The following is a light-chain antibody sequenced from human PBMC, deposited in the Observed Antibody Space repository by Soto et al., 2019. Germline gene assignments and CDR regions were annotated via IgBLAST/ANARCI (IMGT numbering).Light chain of an antibody. V-gene: IGKV1-33*01. CDR3: QRTYNALRT. Sequence: DIQMTRSPSSLSASVGDRVTITCQASQDISNYLNWYQQKPGKAPKLLIYDASNLETGVPSRFSGSGSGTDFTFTISSLQPEDIATYYGQRTYNALRTFGQGTKVEIK. CDR2: DAS. J-gene: IGKJ1*01. CDR1: QDISNY.